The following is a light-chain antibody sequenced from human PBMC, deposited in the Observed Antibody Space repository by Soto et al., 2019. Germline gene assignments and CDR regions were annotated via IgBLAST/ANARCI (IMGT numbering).Light chain of an antibody. V-gene: IGKV3-15*01. CDR2: GAS. CDR3: QQYHNWPTWT. CDR1: QSVSSN. Sequence: IVMTQSPATLSVSPGERGTLSCRASQSVSSNLAWYQQKPGQAPRLLIYGASTRATGIPDRFSGSGSGTEFTLTISSLQSEDFAVYYCQQYHNWPTWTFGQGTNVEIK. J-gene: IGKJ1*01.